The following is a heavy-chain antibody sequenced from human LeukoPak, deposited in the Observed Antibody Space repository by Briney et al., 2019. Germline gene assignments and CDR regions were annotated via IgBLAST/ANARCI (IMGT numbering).Heavy chain of an antibody. CDR2: ISSSSSYI. CDR1: GFTFSSYS. J-gene: IGHJ4*02. D-gene: IGHD3-22*01. V-gene: IGHV3-21*03. Sequence: GGSLRLSCAASGFTFSSYSMNWVRQAPGKGLEWVSSISSSSSYIYYADSVKGRFTISRDNAKNSLYLQMNSLKTEDTAVYYCTTGSKRPDRDDYYDSSGYYAFDYWGQGTLVTVSS. CDR3: TTGSKRPDRDDYYDSSGYYAFDY.